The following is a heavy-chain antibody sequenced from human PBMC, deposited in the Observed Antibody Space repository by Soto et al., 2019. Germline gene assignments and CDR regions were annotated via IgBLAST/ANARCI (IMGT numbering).Heavy chain of an antibody. CDR2: VYPGDSES. CDR3: AIQRDFAFDY. V-gene: IGHV5-51*01. CDR1: GYTFTIYW. J-gene: IGHJ4*02. Sequence: GESLKISCKGSGYTFTIYWIGWVRQMPGKGLEWMGFVYPGDSESRYSPSFQGQITISADKSINTAYLQWRSLKASDTAIYYCAIQRDFAFDYWGLGTLVTVSS.